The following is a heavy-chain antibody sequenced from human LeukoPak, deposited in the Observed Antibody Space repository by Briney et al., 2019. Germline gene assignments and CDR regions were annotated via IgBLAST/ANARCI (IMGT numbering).Heavy chain of an antibody. D-gene: IGHD3-10*01. V-gene: IGHV4-39*01. CDR2: IYYSGNT. J-gene: IGHJ5*02. CDR1: GGSISNSGYY. Sequence: SETLSLTCTVSGGSISNSGYYWGWIRQPPGKGLEWIGSIYYSGNTYYNPSLKSRVTISVDTSKNQFSLKLRSVTAADTAVYYCARRITMVRGVIGWFDPWGQGTLVTVSS. CDR3: ARRITMVRGVIGWFDP.